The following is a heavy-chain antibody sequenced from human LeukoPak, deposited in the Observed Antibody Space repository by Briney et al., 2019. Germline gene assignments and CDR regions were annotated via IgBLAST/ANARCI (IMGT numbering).Heavy chain of an antibody. CDR1: GGSISSSSYY. CDR2: INHSGST. Sequence: SESLSLTCTVSGGSISSSSYYWGWIRQPPGKGLEWIGEINHSGSTNYNPSLKSRVTISVDTSKNQFSLKLSSVTAADTAVYYCASSKVGAGDYWGQGTLVTVSS. V-gene: IGHV4-39*07. CDR3: ASSKVGAGDY. D-gene: IGHD1-26*01. J-gene: IGHJ4*02.